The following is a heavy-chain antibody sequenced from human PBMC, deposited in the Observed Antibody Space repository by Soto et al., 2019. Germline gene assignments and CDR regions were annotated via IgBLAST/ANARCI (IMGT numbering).Heavy chain of an antibody. CDR2: ISYDGSNK. J-gene: IGHJ4*02. V-gene: IGHV3-30*03. CDR3: ATDAKAVAVRYYFDY. Sequence: GGSLRLSCAASGFTFSSYGMHWVRQAPGKGPEWVAVISYDGSNKYYADSVKGRFTISRDNSKNTLYLQMNSLRAEDTAVYYCATDAKAVAVRYYFDYWGQGTMVTVSS. CDR1: GFTFSSYG. D-gene: IGHD6-19*01.